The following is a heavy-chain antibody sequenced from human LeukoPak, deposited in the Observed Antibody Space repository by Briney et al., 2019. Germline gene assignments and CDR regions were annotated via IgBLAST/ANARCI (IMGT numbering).Heavy chain of an antibody. Sequence: SETLSLTCTVSGGSISSGSYYWSWIRQPAGKGLEWIGRIYTSGSTNYNPSLKSRVTISVDTSKNQFSLKLSSVTAADTAVYYCARDIPMIVSYWGQGTLVTVSS. CDR1: GGSISSGSYY. CDR2: IYTSGST. J-gene: IGHJ4*02. V-gene: IGHV4-61*02. D-gene: IGHD3-22*01. CDR3: ARDIPMIVSY.